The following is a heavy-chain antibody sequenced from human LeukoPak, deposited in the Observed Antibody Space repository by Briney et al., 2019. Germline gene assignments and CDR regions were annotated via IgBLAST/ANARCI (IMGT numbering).Heavy chain of an antibody. V-gene: IGHV3-21*01. D-gene: IGHD3-16*02. CDR1: GFTFTSYS. CDR2: IISSSSYI. J-gene: IGHJ4*02. Sequence: GGSLRLSCAASGFTFTSYSMNWVRQAPGKGLEGVSSIISSSSYIFYADSVKGRFNISRDNAKNSLYLQMNSMRAEDTAVYYCARDSLEDYVWGSYRYWFDYWGQGTLVTVSS. CDR3: ARDSLEDYVWGSYRYWFDY.